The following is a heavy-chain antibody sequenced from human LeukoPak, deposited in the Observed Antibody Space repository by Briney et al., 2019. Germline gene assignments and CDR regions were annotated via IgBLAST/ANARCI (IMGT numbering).Heavy chain of an antibody. CDR3: VKDRGGSPFYGMDV. CDR2: ISGSGGAGT. V-gene: IGHV3-23*01. Sequence: PGGSLRLSCAGSGFTFSSYAMSWVRQAPGNGLEWFSTISGSGGAGTYYADSVKGRFTVSRDNSRNTLYLPMNSLRAEDTAVYYCVKDRGGSPFYGMDVWGQGTTVTVSS. CDR1: GFTFSSYA. D-gene: IGHD1-26*01. J-gene: IGHJ6*02.